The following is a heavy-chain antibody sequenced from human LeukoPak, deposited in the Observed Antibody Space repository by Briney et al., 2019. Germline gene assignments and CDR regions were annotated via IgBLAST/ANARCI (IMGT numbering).Heavy chain of an antibody. J-gene: IGHJ4*02. V-gene: IGHV3-30*18. CDR3: AKDYRPIAVDPLDY. CDR1: GFTFSSYG. Sequence: GGSPRLSCAASGFTFSSYGMHWVRQAPGKGLEWVAVISYDGSNKYYADSVRGRFTISRDNSKNTLYLQMNSLRAEDTAVYYCAKDYRPIAVDPLDYWGQGTLVTVSS. CDR2: ISYDGSNK. D-gene: IGHD6-19*01.